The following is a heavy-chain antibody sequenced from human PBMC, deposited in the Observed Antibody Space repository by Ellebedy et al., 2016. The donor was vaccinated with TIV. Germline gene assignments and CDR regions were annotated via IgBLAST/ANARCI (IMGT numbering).Heavy chain of an antibody. CDR3: GGGWTTHLGLDF. CDR2: FHTSGST. Sequence: MPSETLSLTCTVSGGSMSHYFWTWLRQPAGKGLEWIGRFHTSGSTTVNPSLKSRVTLSVDASKNRVSLKLSSVTAADTAVYSCGGGWTTHLGLDFWGQGALVTVSS. D-gene: IGHD3-16*01. CDR1: GGSMSHYF. J-gene: IGHJ4*02. V-gene: IGHV4-4*07.